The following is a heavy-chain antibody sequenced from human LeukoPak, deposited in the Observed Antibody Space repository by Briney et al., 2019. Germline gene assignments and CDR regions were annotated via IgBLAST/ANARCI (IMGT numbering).Heavy chain of an antibody. CDR1: GGSISSGGYY. D-gene: IGHD1-26*01. V-gene: IGHV4-31*03. CDR2: IYYSGST. Sequence: SQTLSLTCTVSGGSISSGGYYWSWIRQHPGKGLEWIGYIYYSGSTYYNPSLKSRVTMSVDTSKNQFSLKLSSVTAADTAVYYCARDVPGADAFDIWGQGTMVTVSS. CDR3: ARDVPGADAFDI. J-gene: IGHJ3*02.